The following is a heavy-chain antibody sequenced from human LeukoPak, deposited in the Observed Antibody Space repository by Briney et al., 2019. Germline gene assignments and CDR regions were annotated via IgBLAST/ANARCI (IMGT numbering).Heavy chain of an antibody. CDR2: INPNSGGT. CDR3: ARKIAATGTDY. Sequence: ASVTVSCKASGYTFTGYYMHWVRQAPGQGLEWMGRINPNSGGTNYAQKFQGRVTMTRDTSISTAYMELSRLRSDDTAVYYCARKIAATGTDYWGQGTLVTVSS. V-gene: IGHV1-2*06. J-gene: IGHJ4*02. CDR1: GYTFTGYY. D-gene: IGHD6-13*01.